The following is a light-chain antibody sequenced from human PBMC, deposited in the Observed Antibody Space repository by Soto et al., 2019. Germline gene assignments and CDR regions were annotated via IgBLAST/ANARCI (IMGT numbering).Light chain of an antibody. J-gene: IGKJ1*01. CDR2: GIS. Sequence: MTQSPSTLSGSVGDRVTITCRASQSVSANLAWYQQRPGQAPRLLIYGISNRAPDTPDRFSGSGSGTEFTLTISSLQSEDSAVYYCQQYNIWPPWTFGQGTKVDIK. V-gene: IGKV3-15*01. CDR1: QSVSAN. CDR3: QQYNIWPPWT.